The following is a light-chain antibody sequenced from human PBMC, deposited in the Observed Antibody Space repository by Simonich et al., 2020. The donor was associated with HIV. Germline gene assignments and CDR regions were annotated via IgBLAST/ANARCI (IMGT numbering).Light chain of an antibody. CDR3: SSYTSSSTFV. CDR1: SSDVGGYNY. J-gene: IGLJ2*01. CDR2: DVS. Sequence: QSALTQPPSASGSPGQSVTISCTGTSSDVGGYNYVSWYQKHPGKAPKLMIYDVSKRPSGVSNRFSGSKSGNTASLTISGLQAEDEADYYCSSYTSSSTFVFGGGTKLTVL. V-gene: IGLV2-14*01.